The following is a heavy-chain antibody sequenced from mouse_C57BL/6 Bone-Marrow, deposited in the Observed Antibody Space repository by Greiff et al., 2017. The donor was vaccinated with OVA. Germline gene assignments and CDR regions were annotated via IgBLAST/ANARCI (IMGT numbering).Heavy chain of an antibody. J-gene: IGHJ2*01. Sequence: QVQLQQSGAELMKPGASVKLSCKATGYTFTGYWIEWVKQRPGHGLEWIGEILPGSGSTNYNEKFKGKATFTAASSSTTSYLQLSSLTAEDSAVYSGARSVNEAVFDYWGQGTTLTVSS. CDR3: ARSVNEAVFDY. V-gene: IGHV1-9*01. CDR2: ILPGSGST. CDR1: GYTFTGYW.